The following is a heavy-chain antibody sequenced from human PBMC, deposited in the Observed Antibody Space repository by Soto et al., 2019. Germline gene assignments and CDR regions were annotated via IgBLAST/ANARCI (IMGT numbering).Heavy chain of an antibody. J-gene: IGHJ4*02. CDR1: GFTCTSCA. Sequence: PGGSLRLSCAASGFTCTSCAMSWVRQAPGKGLEWVSAISGTAGNTHHADSVKGRFTISRDISKNTLYLQMNSLRAEDTAVYYCAKGDWDYIAGHFDYWGQGTLVTVSS. CDR2: ISGTAGNT. V-gene: IGHV3-23*01. D-gene: IGHD1-7*01. CDR3: AKGDWDYIAGHFDY.